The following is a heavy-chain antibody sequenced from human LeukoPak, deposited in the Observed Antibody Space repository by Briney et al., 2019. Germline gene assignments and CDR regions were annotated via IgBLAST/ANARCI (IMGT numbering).Heavy chain of an antibody. Sequence: SETLPLTCTVSGGSISSYYWSWIRQPPGKGLEWIGYIYYSGSTNYNPSLKSRVTISVDTSKNQFSLKLSSVTAADTAVYYCARSQYCSSTSCPRQVGFDPWGQGTLVTVSS. D-gene: IGHD2-2*01. J-gene: IGHJ5*02. V-gene: IGHV4-59*01. CDR3: ARSQYCSSTSCPRQVGFDP. CDR1: GGSISSYY. CDR2: IYYSGST.